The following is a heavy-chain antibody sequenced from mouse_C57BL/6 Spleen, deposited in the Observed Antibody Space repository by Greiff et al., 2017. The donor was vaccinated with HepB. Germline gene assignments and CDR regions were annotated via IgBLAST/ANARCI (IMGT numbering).Heavy chain of an antibody. V-gene: IGHV2-9-1*01. CDR1: GFSLTSYA. Sequence: VKLVESGPGLVAPSQSLSITCTVSGFSLTSYAISWVRQPPGKGLEWLGVIWTGGGTNYNSALKSRLSISKDNSKSQVFLKMNRLQTDDTARYYCARNRDSVITTGNYFDYWGQGTTLTVSS. J-gene: IGHJ2*01. CDR2: IWTGGGT. CDR3: ARNRDSVITTGNYFDY. D-gene: IGHD2-4*01.